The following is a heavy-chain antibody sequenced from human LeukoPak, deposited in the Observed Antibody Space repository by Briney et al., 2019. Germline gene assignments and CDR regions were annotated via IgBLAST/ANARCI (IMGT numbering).Heavy chain of an antibody. J-gene: IGHJ4*02. CDR1: GGSISSSSYY. D-gene: IGHD4-23*01. Sequence: SETLSLTCTVSGGSISSSSYYWGWIRQAPGKGLEWIGSLYYTGSTYYNPSLNLKSRVTISVDTSKNQFSLKLSSVTAADTAVYSCARHLRWGRIDSWGQGTLVTVSS. V-gene: IGHV4-39*01. CDR2: LYYTGST. CDR3: ARHLRWGRIDS.